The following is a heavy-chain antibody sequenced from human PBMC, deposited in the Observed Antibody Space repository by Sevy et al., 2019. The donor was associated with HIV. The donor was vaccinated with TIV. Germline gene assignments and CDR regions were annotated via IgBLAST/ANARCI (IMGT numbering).Heavy chain of an antibody. V-gene: IGHV3-30-3*01. D-gene: IGHD3-22*01. Sequence: GGSLRLSCVASGFTFSSYAMHWVRQAPGKGLEWVAVISYDGSNKYYADSVKGRFTISRDNSKNTLYLQMNSLRAEDTAVYYCARVNSGIVVVISPQYYFDYWGQGTLVTVSS. CDR2: ISYDGSNK. CDR1: GFTFSSYA. J-gene: IGHJ4*02. CDR3: ARVNSGIVVVISPQYYFDY.